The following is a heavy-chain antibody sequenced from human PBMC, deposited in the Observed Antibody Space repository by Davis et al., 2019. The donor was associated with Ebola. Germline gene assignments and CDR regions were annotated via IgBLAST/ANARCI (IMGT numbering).Heavy chain of an antibody. V-gene: IGHV3-30-3*01. Sequence: GSLRLSCAASGFTFSDYPLHWVRQAPGKGLEWVALISYGGIDSNKYYADSVEGRFTISRDDSKNTVYLEMNSLRAEDTAVYYCARDLPGNSNYGFDYWGQGTLVTVSS. J-gene: IGHJ4*02. CDR3: ARDLPGNSNYGFDY. CDR2: ISYGGIDSNK. CDR1: GFTFSDYP. D-gene: IGHD6-13*01.